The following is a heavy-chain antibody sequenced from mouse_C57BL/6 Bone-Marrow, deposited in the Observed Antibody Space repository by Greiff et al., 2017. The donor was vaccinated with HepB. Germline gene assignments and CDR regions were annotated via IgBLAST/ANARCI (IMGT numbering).Heavy chain of an antibody. D-gene: IGHD2-4*01. J-gene: IGHJ3*01. CDR1: GYTFTSYW. CDR2: IDPSDSET. CDR3: ARCDYETWFAY. Sequence: QVQLQQPGAELVRPGSSVKLSCKASGYTFTSYWMHWVKQRPIQGLEWIGNIDPSDSETHYNQKFKDKATLTVDKSSSTAYMQLSSLTSEDSAVYYCARCDYETWFAYWGQGTLVTVSA. V-gene: IGHV1-52*01.